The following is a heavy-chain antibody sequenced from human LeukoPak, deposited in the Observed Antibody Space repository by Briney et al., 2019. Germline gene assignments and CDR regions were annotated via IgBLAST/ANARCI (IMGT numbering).Heavy chain of an antibody. J-gene: IGHJ6*03. D-gene: IGHD3-3*01. V-gene: IGHV1-2*02. CDR1: GYTFTGYY. CDR2: INPNSGGT. Sequence: VASVKVSCKASGYTFTGYYMHWARQAPGQGLEWMGWINPNSGGTNYAQKFQGRVTMTRDTSISTAYMELSRLRSDDTAVYYCARDITMSITNPYYYMDVWGKGTTVTISS. CDR3: ARDITMSITNPYYYMDV.